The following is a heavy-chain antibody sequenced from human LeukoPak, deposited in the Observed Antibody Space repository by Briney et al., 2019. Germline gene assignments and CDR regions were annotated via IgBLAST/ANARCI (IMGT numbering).Heavy chain of an antibody. V-gene: IGHV4-30-4*07. CDR1: GGSISSGGYS. CDR2: IYYSGST. J-gene: IGHJ4*02. Sequence: SSQTLSLTCAVSGGSISSGGYSWSWIRQPPGKGLEWIGYIYYSGSTYYNPSLKSRVTISVDTSKNQFSLKLSSATAADTAVYYCAGGQQLSSYYDSSGSFDYWGQGTLVTVSS. D-gene: IGHD3-22*01. CDR3: AGGQQLSSYYDSSGSFDY.